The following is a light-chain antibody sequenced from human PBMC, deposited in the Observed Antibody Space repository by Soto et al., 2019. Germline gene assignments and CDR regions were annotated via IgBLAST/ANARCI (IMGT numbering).Light chain of an antibody. CDR1: QDIHNY. V-gene: IGKV1-33*01. J-gene: IGKJ4*01. CDR2: DAV. Sequence: DIQLTQSPTSLSASVGDRVTISCQASQDIHNYLNWYQHIPGKAPRLLIFDAVYLETGVPSRFSGSGSGAEFTLTISSLQPEDIATYYCQQVKTYPRTFGGGTKVEIK. CDR3: QQVKTYPRT.